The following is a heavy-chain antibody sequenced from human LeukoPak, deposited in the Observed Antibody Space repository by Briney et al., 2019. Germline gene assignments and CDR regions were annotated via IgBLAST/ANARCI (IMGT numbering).Heavy chain of an antibody. V-gene: IGHV1-2*06. CDR2: INPNSGGT. J-gene: IGHJ6*03. Sequence: ASVKVSCKASGYTFTGYYMHWVRQAPGQGLEWMGRINPNSGGTNYAQKFQGRVTMTRDTSISTAYMELSRLRSDDTAVYHCARDRHGSGSYRKHYYYYYYMDVWGKGATVTVSS. D-gene: IGHD3-10*01. CDR3: ARDRHGSGSYRKHYYYYYYMDV. CDR1: GYTFTGYY.